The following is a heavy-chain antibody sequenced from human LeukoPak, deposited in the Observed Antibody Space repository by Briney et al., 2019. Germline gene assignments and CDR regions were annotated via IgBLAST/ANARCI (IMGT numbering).Heavy chain of an antibody. J-gene: IGHJ3*02. Sequence: GGSLRLSCAASGFSLNYYWMTWVRQAPGKGLEWVANIKPDGSEKYYVDSVKGRFIVSRDNAKNSLYLQTNSLRAEDTAVYYCARDQIWDAFDIWGQGTMVTVSS. CDR1: GFSLNYYW. D-gene: IGHD5-18*01. V-gene: IGHV3-7*01. CDR3: ARDQIWDAFDI. CDR2: IKPDGSEK.